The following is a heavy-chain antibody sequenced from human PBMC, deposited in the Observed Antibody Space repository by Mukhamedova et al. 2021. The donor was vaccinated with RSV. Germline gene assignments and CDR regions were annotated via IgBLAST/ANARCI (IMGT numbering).Heavy chain of an antibody. J-gene: IGHJ4*02. V-gene: IGHV3-7*04. Sequence: VEWVANMNQDESEQYYAHSVKGRFTISRDNARNSLFLQMSSLRAEETAFYYCSRSLVADDGTRKFDFWGQGTLVTGFS. D-gene: IGHD5-12*01. CDR2: MNQDESEQ. CDR3: SRSLVADDGTRKFDF.